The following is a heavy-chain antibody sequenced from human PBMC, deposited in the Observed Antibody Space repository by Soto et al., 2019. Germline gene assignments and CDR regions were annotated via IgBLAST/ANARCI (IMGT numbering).Heavy chain of an antibody. CDR2: IRDKSNGYTT. CDR1: GFRFSDYY. CDR3: TRVRSKTWIDHAEDF. V-gene: IGHV3-72*01. J-gene: IGHJ4*02. Sequence: EVELVESGGGLVQPGGSLRLSCVTSGFRFSDYYIDWVRQAPGKGLEWVGRIRDKSNGYTTEYAASVNGRFSISRDDSRNSLFLQLNSLKIEDTAVYYCTRVRSKTWIDHAEDFWGQGTLVTVSS. D-gene: IGHD2-2*03.